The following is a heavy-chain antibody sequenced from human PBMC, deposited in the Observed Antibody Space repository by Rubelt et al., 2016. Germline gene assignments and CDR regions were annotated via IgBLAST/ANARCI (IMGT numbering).Heavy chain of an antibody. CDR3: AVAGSMVRGLIGHTYYYYMDV. D-gene: IGHD3-10*01. CDR2: IAHGGGT. V-gene: IGHV4-39*07. CDR1: GGSINSRTYY. Sequence: QLQLQESGPGLVKPSETLSLTCTVSGGSINSRTYYWGWIRQPPGKGLEWIGEIAHGGGTHYSPSLKSRVPMSVDTSHNQFSLKLISVTAAGTAVYYCAVAGSMVRGLIGHTYYYYMDVWGKGTTVTVSS. J-gene: IGHJ6*03.